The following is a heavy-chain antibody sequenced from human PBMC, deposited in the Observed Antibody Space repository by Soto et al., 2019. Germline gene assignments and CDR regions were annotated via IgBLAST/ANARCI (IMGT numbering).Heavy chain of an antibody. V-gene: IGHV3-30-3*01. CDR2: LSHDGITK. CDR3: AREGYGSGGHWRAVDY. Sequence: PGGSLRLSCAASGVTFNIYAMHWVRQAPGKGLEWVAVLSHDGITKYYTDSVRGRFTISRDISKSTLDLQMNSLRVEDTAVYYCAREGYGSGGHWRAVDYWGQGTLVTVSS. CDR1: GVTFNIYA. D-gene: IGHD2-21*01. J-gene: IGHJ4*02.